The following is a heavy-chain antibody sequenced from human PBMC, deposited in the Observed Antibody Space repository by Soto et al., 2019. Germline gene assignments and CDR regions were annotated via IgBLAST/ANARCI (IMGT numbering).Heavy chain of an antibody. CDR3: ARAPPPYSGNWFDP. D-gene: IGHD4-4*01. CDR2: IYYSGST. Sequence: PSETLSLTCTVSGGSINSGGYYWSWIRQHPGKGLEWIGYIYYSGSTYYNPSLKSRVTISVDTSKNQFSLKLSSVTDADTAVYYCARAPPPYSGNWFDPWGQGTLVTVSS. CDR1: GGSINSGGYY. J-gene: IGHJ5*02. V-gene: IGHV4-31*03.